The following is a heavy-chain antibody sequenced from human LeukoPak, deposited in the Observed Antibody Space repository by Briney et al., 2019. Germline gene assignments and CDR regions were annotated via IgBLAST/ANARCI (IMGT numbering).Heavy chain of an antibody. CDR2: ISYDGSNK. CDR3: AKDLINYYDSGGPLDY. Sequence: GGSLRLSCAASRFTFSSYGIHWVRQAPGKGLEWVAIISYDGSNKYYADSVKGRFTISRDNSKNTLYLQMNSLKPEDTAVYYCAKDLINYYDSGGPLDYWGQGALVTVSS. J-gene: IGHJ4*02. V-gene: IGHV3-30*18. CDR1: RFTFSSYG. D-gene: IGHD3-22*01.